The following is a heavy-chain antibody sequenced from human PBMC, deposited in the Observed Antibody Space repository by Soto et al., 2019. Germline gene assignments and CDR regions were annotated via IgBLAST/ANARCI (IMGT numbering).Heavy chain of an antibody. CDR1: GFTFSSYA. V-gene: IGHV3-23*01. D-gene: IGHD2-15*01. CDR3: AKFGDVVVVAATPIDY. J-gene: IGHJ4*02. Sequence: GGSLRLSCAASGFTFSSYAMSWVRQAPGKGLEWVSAISGSGGSTYYADSVKGRFTISRDNSKNTLYLQMNSLRAEDTAVYYCAKFGDVVVVAATPIDYWGQGTLVTVSS. CDR2: ISGSGGST.